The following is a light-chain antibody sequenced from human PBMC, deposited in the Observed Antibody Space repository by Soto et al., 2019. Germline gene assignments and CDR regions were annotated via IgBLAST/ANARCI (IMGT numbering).Light chain of an antibody. J-gene: IGLJ1*01. V-gene: IGLV2-14*01. CDR2: DVS. Sequence: QSVLTQPASVSGSPGQSITISCTGTSSAVGGYNYVSWYQQHPGKAPKLMIYDVSNRPSGASNRFSGSKSGNTASLTISELQAEDEADYYCSSYTSSSTYVFGTGIKVTVL. CDR1: SSAVGGYNY. CDR3: SSYTSSSTYV.